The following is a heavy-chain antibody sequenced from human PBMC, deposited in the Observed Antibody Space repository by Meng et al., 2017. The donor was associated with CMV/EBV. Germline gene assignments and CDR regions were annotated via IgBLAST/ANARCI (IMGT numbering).Heavy chain of an antibody. Sequence: ASVKVSCKASGYPFTAYYMHWVRQAPGQGLEWMGWINPDSGATNFARNLQGRVTMTRDTSISTAYMELSGLTFDGTAVYYCARGQYYYDSSGYFYWGQGTLVTVSS. CDR3: ARGQYYYDSSGYFY. D-gene: IGHD3-22*01. CDR1: GYPFTAYY. CDR2: INPDSGAT. V-gene: IGHV1-2*02. J-gene: IGHJ4*02.